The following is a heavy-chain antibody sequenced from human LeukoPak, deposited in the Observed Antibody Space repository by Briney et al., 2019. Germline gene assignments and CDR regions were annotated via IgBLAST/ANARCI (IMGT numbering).Heavy chain of an antibody. V-gene: IGHV4-39*01. Sequence: SETLSLTCTVSGGSISSNTYYWGWIRQPPGKGLEWIGSIYYSGSTYYNPSLKSRLTISVDTSKNQFSLKLSSVTTADTAVYYCARVGWELPFDYWGQGTLVTVSS. CDR3: ARVGWELPFDY. CDR2: IYYSGST. D-gene: IGHD1-26*01. J-gene: IGHJ4*02. CDR1: GGSISSNTYY.